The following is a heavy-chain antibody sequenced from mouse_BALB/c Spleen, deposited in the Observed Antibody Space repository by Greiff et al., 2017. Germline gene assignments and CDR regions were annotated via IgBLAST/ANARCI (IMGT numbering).Heavy chain of an antibody. CDR3: ARLGYYGSSSGYWYFDV. J-gene: IGHJ1*01. Sequence: EVKLQESGGGLVKPGGSLKLSCAASGFTFSSYAMSWVRQTPEKRLEWVATISSGGSYTYYPDSVKGRFTISRDNAKNTLYLQMSSLRSEDTAMYYCARLGYYGSSSGYWYFDVWGAGTTVTVSS. D-gene: IGHD1-1*01. V-gene: IGHV5-9-3*01. CDR1: GFTFSSYA. CDR2: ISSGGSYT.